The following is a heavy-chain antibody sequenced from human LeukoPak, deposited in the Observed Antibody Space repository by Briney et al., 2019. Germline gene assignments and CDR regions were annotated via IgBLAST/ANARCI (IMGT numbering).Heavy chain of an antibody. CDR2: ISAYNGNT. Sequence: GASVKVSCKASGYTFTGYYMHWVRQAPGQGLEWMGWISAYNGNTNYAQKLQGRVTMTTDTSTSTAYMELRSLRSDDTAVYYCARDTYYDILTSFDYWGQGTLVTVSS. CDR1: GYTFTGYY. D-gene: IGHD3-9*01. J-gene: IGHJ4*02. V-gene: IGHV1-18*04. CDR3: ARDTYYDILTSFDY.